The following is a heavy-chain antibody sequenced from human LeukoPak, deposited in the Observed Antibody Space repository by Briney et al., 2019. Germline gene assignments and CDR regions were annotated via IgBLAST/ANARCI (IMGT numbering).Heavy chain of an antibody. Sequence: GGSLRLSCAASGFTVSSNYMSWVRQAPVKGLEWVSVIYSGGSTYYADSVKGRFTISRDNSKNTLYLQMNSLRAEDTAVYYCEMKKEEFLWGQGTLVTVSS. V-gene: IGHV3-66*01. CDR1: GFTVSSNY. J-gene: IGHJ4*02. D-gene: IGHD2-21*01. CDR2: IYSGGST. CDR3: EMKKEEFL.